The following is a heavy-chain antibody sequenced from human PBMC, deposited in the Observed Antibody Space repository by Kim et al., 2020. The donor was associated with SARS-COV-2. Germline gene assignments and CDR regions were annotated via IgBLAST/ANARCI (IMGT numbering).Heavy chain of an antibody. Sequence: GGSLRLSCAASGFTFSSYEMNWVRQAPGKGLEWVSYISSSGSTIYYADSVKGRFTISRDNAKNSLYLQMNSLRAEDTAVYYCARDSGTLTPFDLWGRGTLVTVSS. CDR3: ARDSGTLTPFDL. D-gene: IGHD1-1*01. CDR1: GFTFSSYE. J-gene: IGHJ2*01. V-gene: IGHV3-48*03. CDR2: ISSSGSTI.